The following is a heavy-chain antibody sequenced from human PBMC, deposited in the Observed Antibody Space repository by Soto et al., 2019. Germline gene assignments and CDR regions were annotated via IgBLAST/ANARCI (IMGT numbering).Heavy chain of an antibody. Sequence: QVQLQESGPGLVQPSQTLSLTCTVSGGSISSGGYYWSWIRQHPGTGLEWIGHISYSGSTYYNTSVMRRVTISVATSRNKFPLMVNSATAAGTAVYYCARGVLHWGQGPLVTVSS. CDR2: ISYSGST. CDR3: ARGVLH. J-gene: IGHJ4*01. V-gene: IGHV4-31*03. CDR1: GGSISSGGYY.